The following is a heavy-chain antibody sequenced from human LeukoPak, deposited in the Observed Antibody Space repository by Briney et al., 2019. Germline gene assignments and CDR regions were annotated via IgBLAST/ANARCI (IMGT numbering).Heavy chain of an antibody. J-gene: IGHJ4*02. CDR2: IKSKTDGGTT. V-gene: IGHV3-15*01. CDR1: GFTFSNAW. CDR3: TTDLNCTNGVCYTGRN. Sequence: GGSLRLSCAASGFTFSNAWMSWVRQAPGKGLEWVGRIKSKTDGGTTDYAAPVKGRFTISRDGSKNTLYLQMNSLKTEDTAVYYCTTDLNCTNGVCYTGRNWGQGTLVTVSS. D-gene: IGHD2-8*01.